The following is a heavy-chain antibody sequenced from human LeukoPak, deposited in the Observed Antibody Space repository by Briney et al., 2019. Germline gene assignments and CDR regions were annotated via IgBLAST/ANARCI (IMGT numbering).Heavy chain of an antibody. Sequence: GGSLRLSCAASGFTFSSYAMHWVRQAPGKGLEWVAVISYDGSNKYYADSVKDRFTISRDNSKNTLYLQMNSLRAEDTAVYYCASGGYYFDYWGQGTLVTVSS. J-gene: IGHJ4*02. CDR2: ISYDGSNK. D-gene: IGHD3-10*01. CDR1: GFTFSSYA. V-gene: IGHV3-30*14. CDR3: ASGGYYFDY.